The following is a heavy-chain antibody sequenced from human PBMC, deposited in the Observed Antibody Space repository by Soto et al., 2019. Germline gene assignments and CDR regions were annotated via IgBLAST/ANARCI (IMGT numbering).Heavy chain of an antibody. D-gene: IGHD6-6*01. CDR1: GGTFSSYA. CDR3: ARGLEYSSSDDTYYFDY. Sequence: QVQLVQSGAEVKKPGSSVKVSCKASGGTFSSYAISWVRQAPGQGLEWMGGIIPIFGTANYAQKFQGRVTITADESTSPAYMELSSLRSEDTAVYYCARGLEYSSSDDTYYFDYWGQGTLVTVSS. J-gene: IGHJ4*02. V-gene: IGHV1-69*12. CDR2: IIPIFGTA.